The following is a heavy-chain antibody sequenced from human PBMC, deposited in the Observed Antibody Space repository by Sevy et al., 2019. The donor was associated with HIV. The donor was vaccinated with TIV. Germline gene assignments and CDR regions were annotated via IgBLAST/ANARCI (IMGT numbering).Heavy chain of an antibody. CDR3: AASVVIFGVVIIPVLGNSFDP. CDR2: INPNSGDT. Sequence: ASVKVSCKASGYTFTGYYMHWVRQAPGQGLEWMGWINPNSGDTNYAQKFQGRVTMTRDTSNSTAYMELSRRSSDETAVYYFAASVVIFGVVIIPVLGNSFDPWGQGTLVTVSS. V-gene: IGHV1-2*02. CDR1: GYTFTGYY. J-gene: IGHJ5*02. D-gene: IGHD3-3*01.